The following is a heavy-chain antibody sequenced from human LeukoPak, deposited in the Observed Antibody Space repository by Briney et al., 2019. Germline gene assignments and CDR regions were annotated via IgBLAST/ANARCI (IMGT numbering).Heavy chain of an antibody. CDR3: ARVGSPVYCYDNTGYSGTFDI. D-gene: IGHD3-22*01. CDR2: IYYSGST. V-gene: IGHV4-59*01. J-gene: IGHJ3*02. Sequence: SETLSLTCTVSGGSISSFSWSWIRQPPGKGLEYIGYIYYSGSTNYNPSLKSRVTISVDTSKNQFSLKLSSVTAADTAVYYCARVGSPVYCYDNTGYSGTFDIWGRGTMVTVSS. CDR1: GGSISSFS.